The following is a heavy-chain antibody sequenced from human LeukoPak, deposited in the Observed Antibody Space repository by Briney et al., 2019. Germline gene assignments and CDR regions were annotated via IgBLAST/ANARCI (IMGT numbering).Heavy chain of an antibody. CDR3: ARDLIGRYTFDY. D-gene: IGHD3-10*01. CDR1: RFTINSNY. V-gene: IGHV3-66*01. Sequence: GGSLRLSCSASRFTINSNYMSWVRQAPGKGLEWVSVIYSGGSTYYADSVKGRFTISRDKSKNTLYLQMNSLRAEDTAVYYCARDLIGRYTFDYCGQGTLVTVSS. CDR2: IYSGGST. J-gene: IGHJ4*02.